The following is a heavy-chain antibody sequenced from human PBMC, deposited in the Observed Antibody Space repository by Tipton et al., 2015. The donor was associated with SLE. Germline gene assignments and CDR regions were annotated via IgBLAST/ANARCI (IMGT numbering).Heavy chain of an antibody. D-gene: IGHD3-10*01. CDR2: IYYSGSTNYSGRT. Sequence: TLSLTCTVSGGSISSYYWSWIRQPPGKGLGWIGYIYYSGSTNYSGRTNYNPSLKSRVTISLDTSKSQFSLKLSSVTAADTAVYYCARGGVLGFHPSAFDIWGQGTMVTVSS. V-gene: IGHV4-59*01. J-gene: IGHJ3*02. CDR3: ARGGVLGFHPSAFDI. CDR1: GGSISSYY.